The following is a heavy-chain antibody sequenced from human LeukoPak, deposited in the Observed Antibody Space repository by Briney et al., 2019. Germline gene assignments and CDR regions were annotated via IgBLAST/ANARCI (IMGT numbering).Heavy chain of an antibody. Sequence: ASVKVSCKASGYTFTSYDINWVRQATGQGLEWMGWMNPNSGNTGYAQKFQGRVTITRNTSISTAYMELSSLRSEDTAVYYCATGILALYDSSGSYGDYWGQGTLVTVSS. CDR2: MNPNSGNT. J-gene: IGHJ4*02. D-gene: IGHD3-22*01. CDR3: ATGILALYDSSGSYGDY. V-gene: IGHV1-8*03. CDR1: GYTFTSYD.